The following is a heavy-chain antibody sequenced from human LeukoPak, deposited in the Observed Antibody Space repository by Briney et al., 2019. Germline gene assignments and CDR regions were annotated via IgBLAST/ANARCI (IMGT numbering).Heavy chain of an antibody. CDR3: ARVAYDYMWGSYRSPFYYFDY. CDR2: IKPSGGST. D-gene: IGHD3-16*02. V-gene: IGHV1-46*01. Sequence: ASVKVSCKASGYSFTSYYMHWVRQAPGQRLEWMGMIKPSGGSTSYAQKFQGRVTMTRDMSTSTVYMELSSLRSEDTAVYYCARVAYDYMWGSYRSPFYYFDYWGQGTLVTVSS. J-gene: IGHJ4*02. CDR1: GYSFTSYY.